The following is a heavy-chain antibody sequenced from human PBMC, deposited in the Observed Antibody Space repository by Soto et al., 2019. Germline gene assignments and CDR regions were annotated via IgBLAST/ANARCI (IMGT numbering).Heavy chain of an antibody. V-gene: IGHV3-64*02. J-gene: IGHJ3*02. CDR3: ARGSGSYHDAFDI. CDR1: GFTFSSYA. CDR2: ISSNGGST. D-gene: IGHD1-26*01. Sequence: GGSLRLSCAASGFTFSSYAMHWVRQAPGKGLEYVSAISSNGGSTYYTDSVKGRFTISRDNSKNTLYLQMGSLRAEDMAVYYCARGSGSYHDAFDIWGQGTMVTVSS.